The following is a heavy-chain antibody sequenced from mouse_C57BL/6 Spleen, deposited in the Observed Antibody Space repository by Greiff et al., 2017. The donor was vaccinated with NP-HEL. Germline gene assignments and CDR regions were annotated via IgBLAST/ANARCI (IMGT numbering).Heavy chain of an antibody. CDR3: ARDNYKYFDY. V-gene: IGHV3-6*01. CDR2: ISYDGSN. CDR1: GYSITSGYY. J-gene: IGHJ2*01. D-gene: IGHD1-3*01. Sequence: DVQLQESGPGLVKPSQSLSLTCSVTGYSITSGYYWNWIRQFPGNKLEWMGYISYDGSNNYNPSLKNRISITRDTSKNQFFLKLNSVTTEDTATYYCARDNYKYFDYWGQGTTLTVSS.